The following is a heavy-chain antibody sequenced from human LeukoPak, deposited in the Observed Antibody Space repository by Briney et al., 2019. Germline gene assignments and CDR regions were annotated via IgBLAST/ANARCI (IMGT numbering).Heavy chain of an antibody. CDR1: GGSISTSSYY. CDR3: ARDEVVVVVAASNWFDP. V-gene: IGHV4-39*07. J-gene: IGHJ5*02. Sequence: SETLSLTCTVSGGSISTSSYYWGWIRQPPGKGLEWIGNIYYSGSTYYNPSLKSRVTISVDTSKNQFSLKLSSVTAADTAVYYCARDEVVVVVAASNWFDPWGQGTLVTVSS. D-gene: IGHD2-15*01. CDR2: IYYSGST.